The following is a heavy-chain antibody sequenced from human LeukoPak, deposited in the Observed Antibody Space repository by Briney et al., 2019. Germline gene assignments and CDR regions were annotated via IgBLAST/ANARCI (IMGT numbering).Heavy chain of an antibody. CDR3: TRGRRGYSYGYNDY. J-gene: IGHJ4*02. Sequence: PGGSLRLSCTASGFTFGDYAMSWVRQAPGEGLEWVGFIRSKAYGGTTEYAASVKGRFTISRDDSKSIAYLQMNSLKTEDTAVYYCTRGRRGYSYGYNDYWGQGTLVTVSS. CDR2: IRSKAYGGTT. D-gene: IGHD5-18*01. V-gene: IGHV3-49*04. CDR1: GFTFGDYA.